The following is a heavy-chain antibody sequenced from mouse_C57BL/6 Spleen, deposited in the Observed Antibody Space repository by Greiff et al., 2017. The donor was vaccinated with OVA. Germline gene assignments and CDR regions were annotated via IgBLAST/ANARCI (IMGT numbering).Heavy chain of an antibody. Sequence: QVQLQQPGAELVRPGSSVKLSCKASGYTFTSYWMHWVQQRPIQGLEWIGNIDPSDSATHYNQKFKDKATLTVDKSSSTAYMQLSSLTSEDSAVYYCARGETRPYAMDYWGQGTSVTVSS. V-gene: IGHV1-52*01. CDR1: GYTFTSYW. J-gene: IGHJ4*01. CDR3: ARGETRPYAMDY. CDR2: IDPSDSAT.